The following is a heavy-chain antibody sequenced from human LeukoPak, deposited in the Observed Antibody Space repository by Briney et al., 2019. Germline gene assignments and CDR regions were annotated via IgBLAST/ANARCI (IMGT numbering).Heavy chain of an antibody. CDR2: MNPNSGNT. J-gene: IGHJ3*02. Sequence: ASVKVSCKASRYTFTSYDINWVRQATGQGLEWMGWMNPNSGNTGYAQKFQGRVTMTRNTSISTAYMELSSLRSEDTAVYYCARTYSSGWYGLRVTVKNAFDIWGQGTMVTVSS. D-gene: IGHD6-19*01. CDR1: RYTFTSYD. V-gene: IGHV1-8*01. CDR3: ARTYSSGWYGLRVTVKNAFDI.